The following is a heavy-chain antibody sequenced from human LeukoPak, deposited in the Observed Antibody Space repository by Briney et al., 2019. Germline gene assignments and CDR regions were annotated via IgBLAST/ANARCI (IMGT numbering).Heavy chain of an antibody. J-gene: IGHJ5*02. V-gene: IGHV3-23*01. D-gene: IGHD3-22*01. CDR3: AKENYYDSGGYPLGGS. CDR2: ISGSGDT. CDR1: GFTFSSYA. Sequence: GGSLRLSCAASGFTFSSYAMSWVRQAPGKGLEWVSAISGSGDTYYADSVKGRFTVARDNSKNTLFLQMNSLRAEDTAVYYCAKENYYDSGGYPLGGSWGQGTLVTVSS.